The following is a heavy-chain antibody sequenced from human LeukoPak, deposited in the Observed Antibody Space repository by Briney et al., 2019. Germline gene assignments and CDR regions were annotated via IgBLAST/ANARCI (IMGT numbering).Heavy chain of an antibody. V-gene: IGHV3-9*01. J-gene: IGHJ4*02. CDR3: AKDLYYDILTGSQPDY. D-gene: IGHD3-9*01. CDR2: ISWNSGSI. CDR1: GFTFSDYA. Sequence: PGGSLRLSCAASGFTFSDYAMHWVRQAPGKGLEWVSGISWNSGSIGYADSVKGRFTISRDNAKNSLYLQMNSLRAEDTALYYCAKDLYYDILTGSQPDYWGQGTLVTVSS.